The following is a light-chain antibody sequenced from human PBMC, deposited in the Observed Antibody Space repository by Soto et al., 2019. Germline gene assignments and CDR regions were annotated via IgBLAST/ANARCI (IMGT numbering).Light chain of an antibody. J-gene: IGKJ4*01. CDR1: QSVSSSY. CDR3: QQYGSSPLT. CDR2: GAS. V-gene: IGKV3-20*01. Sequence: EIVLTQSPGTLSLSPGERATLSCRASQSVSSSYLAWYQQKPGQAPRLLIYGASSRATGIPDRFSGSGSGTDFTLTISRLEPEDLAVYYCQQYGSSPLTFGGGTKGEIK.